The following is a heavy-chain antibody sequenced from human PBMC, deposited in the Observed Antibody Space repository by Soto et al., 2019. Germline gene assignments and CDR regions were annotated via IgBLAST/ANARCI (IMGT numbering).Heavy chain of an antibody. J-gene: IGHJ5*02. Sequence: PXXTLPLTCAISEDSVSSTSAAWSWIRQSPCRGLEWLGTXYYRSXWYNHYQVSVXXRITINPXXYKNKFSLKLHSVTPEDTAVYYCARGSYTRTWSWGQGTLVTVSS. CDR3: ARGSYTRTWS. D-gene: IGHD3-16*01. CDR1: EDSVSSTSAA. CDR2: XYYRSXWYN. V-gene: IGHV6-1*01.